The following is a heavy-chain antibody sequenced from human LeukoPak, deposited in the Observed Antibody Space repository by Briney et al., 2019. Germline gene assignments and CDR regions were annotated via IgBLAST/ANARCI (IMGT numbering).Heavy chain of an antibody. D-gene: IGHD2-2*03. V-gene: IGHV3-66*01. CDR3: AGGMDIVVVPAALDY. Sequence: GGSLRLSSAASGFTLSSYWMSWVRQAPGKGLEWVSVIYSGGSTYYADSVKGRFTISRDNSKNTLYLQMNSLRAEDTAVYYCAGGMDIVVVPAALDYWGQGTLVTVSS. CDR2: IYSGGST. J-gene: IGHJ4*02. CDR1: GFTLSSYW.